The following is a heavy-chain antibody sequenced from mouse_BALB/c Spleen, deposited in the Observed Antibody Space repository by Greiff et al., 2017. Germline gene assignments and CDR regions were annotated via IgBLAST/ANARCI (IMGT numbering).Heavy chain of an antibody. CDR2: IWGDGST. CDR3: ARDRNYYGYAFDY. CDR1: GFSLTGYG. V-gene: IGHV2-6-7*01. Sequence: VQLVESGPGLVAPSQSLSITCTVSGFSLTGYGVNWVRQPPGKGLEWLGMIWGDGSTDYNSALKSRLSISKDNSKSQVFLKMNSLQTDDTARYYCARDRNYYGYAFDYWGQGTTLTVSS. D-gene: IGHD1-2*01. J-gene: IGHJ2*01.